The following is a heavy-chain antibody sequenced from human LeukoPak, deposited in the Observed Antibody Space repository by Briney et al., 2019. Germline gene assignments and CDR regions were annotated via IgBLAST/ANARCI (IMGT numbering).Heavy chain of an antibody. CDR1: GSTLTGDY. D-gene: IGHD3-22*01. CDR2: INPNSGGT. CDR3: ARDLGYYEGI. V-gene: IGHV1-2*02. Sequence: ASVRVSSKASGSTLTGDYRNWVQQAPGQRLEWMGWINPNSGGTNYAQKFQGRVTMTRDTSISTAYMELSRLRSDDTAVYYCARDLGYYEGIWGQGTMVTVSS. J-gene: IGHJ3*02.